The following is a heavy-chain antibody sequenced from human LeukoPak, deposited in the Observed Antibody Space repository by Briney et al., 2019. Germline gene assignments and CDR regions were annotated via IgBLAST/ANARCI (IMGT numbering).Heavy chain of an antibody. CDR2: INPSGGST. CDR1: GYTFTSYY. V-gene: IGHV1-46*01. J-gene: IGHJ4*02. D-gene: IGHD3-22*01. CDR3: ARGHYYDSSGYSRFFDY. Sequence: VASVKVSCKASGYTFTSYYMHWVRQAPGQGLEWMGIINPSGGSTSYAQKFQGRVTMTRDTSTSTVYMELSSLRAEDTAVYYCARGHYYDSSGYSRFFDYWGQGTLVTVSS.